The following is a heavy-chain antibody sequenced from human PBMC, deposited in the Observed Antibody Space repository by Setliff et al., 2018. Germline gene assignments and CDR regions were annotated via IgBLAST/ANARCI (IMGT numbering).Heavy chain of an antibody. CDR3: VREYSGGGLT. CDR2: ISVYNGNT. V-gene: IGHV1-18*01. D-gene: IGHD1-26*01. Sequence: ASVKVSCKASGYTFTSYGFSWVRQAPGQGLEWMGRISVYNGNTNYGQEYQGRVAMTTDTSTNTVYMELRSLRSDDTAVYFCVREYSGGGLTWGQGTMVTVS. J-gene: IGHJ3*01. CDR1: GYTFTSYG.